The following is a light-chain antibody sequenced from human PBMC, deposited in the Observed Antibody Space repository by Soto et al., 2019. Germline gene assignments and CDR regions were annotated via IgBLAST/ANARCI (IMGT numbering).Light chain of an antibody. J-gene: IGLJ1*01. Sequence: QSALTQPPSASGSPGQSVAISCTGTSSDVGGYNYVSWYQQHPGKAPKLMIYEVNKRPSGVPDRFSGSKSVNTASLTVSGLQAEDEADYYCSSYAVSSNVFGNGTKVTVL. CDR1: SSDVGGYNY. CDR2: EVN. V-gene: IGLV2-8*01. CDR3: SSYAVSSNV.